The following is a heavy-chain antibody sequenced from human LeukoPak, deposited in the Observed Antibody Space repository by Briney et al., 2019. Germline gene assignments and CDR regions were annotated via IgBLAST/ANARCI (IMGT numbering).Heavy chain of an antibody. D-gene: IGHD3-3*01. Sequence: GGSLRLSCAASGFTFSSYAMSWVRQAPGKGLEWVSAISGSGGSTDYADSVKGRFTISRDNSKNTLYLQMNSLRAEDTAVYYCAREPYDFWSAYSSGSYFDYWGQGTLVTVSS. CDR2: ISGSGGST. J-gene: IGHJ4*02. CDR1: GFTFSSYA. V-gene: IGHV3-23*01. CDR3: AREPYDFWSAYSSGSYFDY.